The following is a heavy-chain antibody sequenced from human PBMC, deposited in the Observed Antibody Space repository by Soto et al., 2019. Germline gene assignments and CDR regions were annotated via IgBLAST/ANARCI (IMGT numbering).Heavy chain of an antibody. CDR3: ARSPVGYSYSSY. V-gene: IGHV3-74*01. D-gene: IGHD5-18*01. CDR1: GFTFSPYW. Sequence: GGSLRLSCAASGFTFSPYWIHWVRQAPGKGLVWVSRIDSDGTGTVYADSVKGRFTISRDNAKNTVYLQMNSLRAEDTAVYYCARSPVGYSYSSYWGQGTQVTVSS. CDR2: IDSDGTGT. J-gene: IGHJ4*02.